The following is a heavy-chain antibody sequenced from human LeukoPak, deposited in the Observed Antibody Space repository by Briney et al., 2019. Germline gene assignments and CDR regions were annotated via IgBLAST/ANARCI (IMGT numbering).Heavy chain of an antibody. V-gene: IGHV3-74*01. CDR3: ASPGIAAASTYFDY. CDR1: GFTFSSYW. CDR2: INSDGSST. Sequence: GGSLRLSCAASGFTFSSYWMHWVRQAPGKGLVWVSRINSDGSSTSYADSVKGRFTISRDNAKNTLYLQMNSLRAEDTAVYYCASPGIAAASTYFDYWGQGTLVTVSS. J-gene: IGHJ4*02. D-gene: IGHD6-13*01.